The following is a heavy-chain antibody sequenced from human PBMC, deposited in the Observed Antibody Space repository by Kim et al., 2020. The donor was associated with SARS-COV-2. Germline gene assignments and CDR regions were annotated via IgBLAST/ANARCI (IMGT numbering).Heavy chain of an antibody. CDR1: GGTFSSYA. Sequence: SVKVSCKASGGTFSSYAISWVRQAPGQGLEWMGGIIPIFGTANYAQKFQGRVTITADKSTSTAYMELSSLRSEDTAVYYCARTTVVTPKYYYYGMDVWGQGTTVTVSS. CDR3: ARTTVVTPKYYYYGMDV. J-gene: IGHJ6*02. CDR2: IIPIFGTA. D-gene: IGHD4-17*01. V-gene: IGHV1-69*06.